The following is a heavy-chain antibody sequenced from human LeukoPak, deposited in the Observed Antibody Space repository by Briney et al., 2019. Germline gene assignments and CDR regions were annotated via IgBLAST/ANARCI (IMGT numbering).Heavy chain of an antibody. CDR2: IYYSEST. D-gene: IGHD1-26*01. Sequence: SETLSLTCTVSGDSISSGDYYWSWIRQPPGKGLEWIGYIYYSESTYYNPSLKSRVTISVDTSKSQFSLKLSSVTAADTAVYYCARDTGIVGATLDYWGQGTLVTVSS. V-gene: IGHV4-30-4*08. J-gene: IGHJ4*02. CDR1: GDSISSGDYY. CDR3: ARDTGIVGATLDY.